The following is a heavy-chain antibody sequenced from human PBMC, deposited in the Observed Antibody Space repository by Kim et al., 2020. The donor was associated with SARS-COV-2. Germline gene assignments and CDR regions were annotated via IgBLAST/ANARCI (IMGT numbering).Heavy chain of an antibody. V-gene: IGHV3-30*03. Sequence: AGSLRLSCAASGFTFSSYGMHWVRQAPGKGLEWVAVISYDGSNKYYADSVKGRFTISRDNSKNTLYLQMNSLRAEDTAVYYCVLGRGYYDYIWGSYWGQG. CDR2: ISYDGSNK. CDR1: GFTFSSYG. J-gene: IGHJ4*02. CDR3: VLGRGYYDYIWGSY. D-gene: IGHD3-16*01.